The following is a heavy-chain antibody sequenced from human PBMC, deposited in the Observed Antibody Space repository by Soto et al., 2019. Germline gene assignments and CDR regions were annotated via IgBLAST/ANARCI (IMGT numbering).Heavy chain of an antibody. Sequence: PGESLKISCKVSGDSFTSFWIGWVRQMPGKGLEWLGVIYPRDSETRYNPSFQGQLTISADKSINTAYLQWSSLRASDTAIYYCVTQHPLGSGAYSNWGQGTLVTVSS. CDR2: IYPRDSET. J-gene: IGHJ4*02. V-gene: IGHV5-51*01. D-gene: IGHD4-17*01. CDR3: VTQHPLGSGAYSN. CDR1: GDSFTSFW.